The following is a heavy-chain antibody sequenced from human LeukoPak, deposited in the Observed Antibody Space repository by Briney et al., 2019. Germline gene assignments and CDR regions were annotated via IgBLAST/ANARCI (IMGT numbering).Heavy chain of an antibody. J-gene: IGHJ6*04. Sequence: GGSLRLSCAASGFTFSGDEMTWVRQAPGKGLEWISYISSSGDSIYYADSVKGRFTISRDNAKNSLYLQMNSLRAEDTAVYYCAELGITMIGGVWGKGTTVTISS. CDR1: GFTFSGDE. V-gene: IGHV3-48*03. D-gene: IGHD3-10*02. CDR3: AELGITMIGGV. CDR2: ISSSGDSI.